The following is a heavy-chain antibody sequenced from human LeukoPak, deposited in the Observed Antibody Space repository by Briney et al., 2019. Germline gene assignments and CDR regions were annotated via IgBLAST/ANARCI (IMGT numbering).Heavy chain of an antibody. CDR1: GFTFSSYW. Sequence: EGSLRLSCAASGFTFSSYWMSWVRQAPGKGLKWVANIKQDGSEKYYVDSVKGRFTISRDNAKNSLDLQMNSLRAEDTAVYYCARERLLNFDYWGQGTLVTVSS. CDR2: IKQDGSEK. CDR3: ARERLLNFDY. J-gene: IGHJ4*02. D-gene: IGHD2-15*01. V-gene: IGHV3-7*01.